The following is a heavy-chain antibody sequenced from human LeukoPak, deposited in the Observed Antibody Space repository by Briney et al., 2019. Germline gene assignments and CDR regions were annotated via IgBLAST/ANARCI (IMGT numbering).Heavy chain of an antibody. CDR3: ARLEYYYVSGNYYKLFDY. D-gene: IGHD3-10*01. J-gene: IGHJ4*02. CDR2: ISRSGSTI. V-gene: IGHV3-48*02. CDR1: GFTFSSYN. Sequence: GGSLRLSCAASGFTFSSYNMNWVRQAPGKGLEWVSDISRSGSTIYFADSVKGRFTISRDNAKNSLYLQMNSLRDEDTAVYYCARLEYYYVSGNYYKLFDYWGQGTLVTVCS.